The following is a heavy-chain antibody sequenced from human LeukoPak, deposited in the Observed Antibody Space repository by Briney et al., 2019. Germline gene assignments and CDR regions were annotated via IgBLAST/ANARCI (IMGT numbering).Heavy chain of an antibody. Sequence: SETLSLTCSVSGGSVSSYYWSWIRQPAGKGLEWIGRIYPSGTTHYNPSLKSRVTISVDTSKNQFSLKFTSVTAADTAVYYCAADYGDWGEGSLVTASS. D-gene: IGHD4/OR15-4a*01. CDR1: GGSVSSYY. CDR3: AADYGD. CDR2: IYPSGTT. V-gene: IGHV4-4*07. J-gene: IGHJ4*02.